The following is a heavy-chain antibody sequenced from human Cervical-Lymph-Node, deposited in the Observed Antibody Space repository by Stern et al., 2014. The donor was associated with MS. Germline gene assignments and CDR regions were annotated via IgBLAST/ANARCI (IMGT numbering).Heavy chain of an antibody. CDR1: GYTFTSFG. Sequence: QVQLLQPGTEVRKPGASVKVSCRASGYTFTSFGISWVRRTPGQGLEFMGWISGYNGDTKYPQKFQGRVVLTTDTSTSTAYMDLTSLRSDDTAMYYCARGPYCSSTSCYTNGYYFYGLDVWGQGTTVTVSS. V-gene: IGHV1-18*01. CDR2: ISGYNGDT. D-gene: IGHD2-2*02. J-gene: IGHJ6*02. CDR3: ARGPYCSSTSCYTNGYYFYGLDV.